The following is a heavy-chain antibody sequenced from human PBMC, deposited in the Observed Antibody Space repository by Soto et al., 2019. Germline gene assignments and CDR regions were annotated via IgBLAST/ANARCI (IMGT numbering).Heavy chain of an antibody. CDR1: GGSVSSGSYY. Sequence: SETLSLTCTVSGGSVSSGSYYWSWIRQPPGKGLEWIGYIYYSGSTNYNPSLKSRVTISVDTSKNQFSLKLSSVTAADTAVYYCARDGVPAALDYWGQGTLVTVSS. CDR3: ARDGVPAALDY. D-gene: IGHD2-2*01. CDR2: IYYSGST. V-gene: IGHV4-61*01. J-gene: IGHJ4*02.